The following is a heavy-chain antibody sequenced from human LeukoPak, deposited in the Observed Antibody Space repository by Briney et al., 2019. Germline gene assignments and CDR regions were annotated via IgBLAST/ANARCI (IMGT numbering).Heavy chain of an antibody. CDR2: ISGSGSST. V-gene: IGHV3-23*01. J-gene: IGHJ4*02. CDR1: GFTFSSHA. Sequence: GGSLRLSCAASGFTFSSHAMSWVRQAPGKGLEWVSAISGSGSSTYYADSVKGRFTISRDNSKNTLYLQMNSLRAEDTAVYYCAKPSLIVGATVGFDYWGQGTLVTVSS. CDR3: AKPSLIVGATVGFDY. D-gene: IGHD1-26*01.